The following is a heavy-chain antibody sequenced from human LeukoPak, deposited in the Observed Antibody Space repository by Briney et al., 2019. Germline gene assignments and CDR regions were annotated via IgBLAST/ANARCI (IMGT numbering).Heavy chain of an antibody. Sequence: AGGSLRLSCAASGFTFSSYWMHWVRQAPGKGLVWVSRINSDGSSTSYADSVKGRFTISRDNAKNTLYLQMNSLRAEDTAVYYCARARWRYYYDSSGSELKDWGQGTLVTVSS. J-gene: IGHJ4*02. V-gene: IGHV3-74*01. CDR2: INSDGSST. D-gene: IGHD3-22*01. CDR3: ARARWRYYYDSSGSELKD. CDR1: GFTFSSYW.